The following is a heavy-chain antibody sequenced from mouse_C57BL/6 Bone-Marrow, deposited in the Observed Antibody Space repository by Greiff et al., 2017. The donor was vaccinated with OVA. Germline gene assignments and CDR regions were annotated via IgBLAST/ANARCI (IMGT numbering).Heavy chain of an antibody. CDR1: GYSITSGYY. V-gene: IGHV3-6*01. CDR2: ISYDGSN. J-gene: IGHJ2*01. Sequence: VQLKQSGPGLVKPSQSLSLTCSVTGYSITSGYYWNWIRQFPGNKLEWMGYISYDGSNNYNPSLKNRISITRDTSKNQFFLKLNSVTTGDTATYYCAREGGYGSSSFDYWGQGTTLTVSS. D-gene: IGHD1-1*01. CDR3: AREGGYGSSSFDY.